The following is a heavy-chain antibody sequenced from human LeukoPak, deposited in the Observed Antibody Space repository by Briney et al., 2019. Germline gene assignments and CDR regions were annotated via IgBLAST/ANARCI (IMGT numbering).Heavy chain of an antibody. J-gene: IGHJ4*02. V-gene: IGHV3-7*01. CDR1: GFTFSDYW. D-gene: IGHD5-18*01. CDR3: ARDAGYGYWVVDY. Sequence: GGSLRLSCAASGFTFSDYWMTWVRQAPGTGLEWVANIKMDGSVLHYVDSVKGRFTISRDNAKNSLYLQMNSLRAEDTAVYYCARDAGYGYWVVDYWGQGTLVTVSS. CDR2: IKMDGSVL.